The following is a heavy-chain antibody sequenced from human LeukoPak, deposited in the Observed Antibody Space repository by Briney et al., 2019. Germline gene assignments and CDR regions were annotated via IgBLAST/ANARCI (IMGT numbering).Heavy chain of an antibody. CDR2: IYYSGNT. V-gene: IGHV4-59*08. J-gene: IGHJ3*02. CDR1: GGPFTAYY. Sequence: SETLSLTCTASGGPFTAYYCHRVRQSPGQGLEWIGYIYYSGNTNCNPSLKSRVTISVDTSKNQYALRWSSVTAAVTDVYYCARFRLGSCDIWGQGTMATVSS. D-gene: IGHD6-19*01. CDR3: ARFRLGSCDI.